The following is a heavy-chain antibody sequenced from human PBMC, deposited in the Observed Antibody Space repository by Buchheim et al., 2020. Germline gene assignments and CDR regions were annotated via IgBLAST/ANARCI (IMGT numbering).Heavy chain of an antibody. CDR3: ARDLTGGSYLDY. J-gene: IGHJ4*02. V-gene: IGHV4-59*01. CDR2: IYYSGST. Sequence: QVQLQESGPGLVKPSETLSLPCTVSGGSISSYYWSWIRQPPGKGLEWIGYIYYSGSTNYNPSLKCRVTISVDTYKNQFSSNLSSVTAADTAVYYCARDLTGGSYLDYWGQGTL. D-gene: IGHD1-14*01. CDR1: GGSISSYY.